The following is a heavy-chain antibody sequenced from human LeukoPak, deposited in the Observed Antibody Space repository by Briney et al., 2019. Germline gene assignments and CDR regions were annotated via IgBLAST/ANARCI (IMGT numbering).Heavy chain of an antibody. V-gene: IGHV4-31*03. CDR2: IYYSGST. D-gene: IGHD2-21*01. CDR3: ARDLVIDYYYYYGMDV. J-gene: IGHJ6*02. Sequence: SETLSLTCTVSGGSISSGGYYWSWIRQHPGKGLEWIGYIYYSGSTSYNPSLKSRVTISVDTSKNQFSLKLSSVTAADTAVYYCARDLVIDYYYYYGMDVWGQGTTVTVSS. CDR1: GGSISSGGYY.